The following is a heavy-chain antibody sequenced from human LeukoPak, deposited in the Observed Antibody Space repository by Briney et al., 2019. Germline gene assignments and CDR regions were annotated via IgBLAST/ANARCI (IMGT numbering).Heavy chain of an antibody. Sequence: HPGGSLRLSCAASGFIFGDYAMHWVRQAPGKGLEWVANIKQDGSEKYYVDSVKGRFTISRDNAKNSLYLQMNSLRAGDTAVYYCARDYYYYYMDVWGKGTTVTVSS. CDR3: ARDYYYYYMDV. CDR2: IKQDGSEK. J-gene: IGHJ6*03. CDR1: GFIFGDYA. V-gene: IGHV3-7*01.